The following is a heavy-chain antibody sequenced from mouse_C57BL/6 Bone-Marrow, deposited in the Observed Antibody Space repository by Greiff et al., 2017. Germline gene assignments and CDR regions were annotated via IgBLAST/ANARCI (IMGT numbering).Heavy chain of an antibody. Sequence: VQLQQPGAELVKPGASVKLSCKASGYTFTSYWMQWVKQRPGQGLEWIGEIDPSDSYTNYNQKFKGKATITADTSSNTAYLQLSSLTSEDTAVYYCTPYYGSRGYWGQGTTLTVSS. CDR3: TPYYGSRGY. CDR1: GYTFTSYW. D-gene: IGHD1-1*01. J-gene: IGHJ2*01. CDR2: IDPSDSYT. V-gene: IGHV1-50*01.